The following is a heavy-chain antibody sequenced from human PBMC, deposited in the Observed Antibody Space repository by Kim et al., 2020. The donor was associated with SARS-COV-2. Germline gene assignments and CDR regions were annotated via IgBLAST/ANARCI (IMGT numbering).Heavy chain of an antibody. V-gene: IGHV1-3*01. CDR1: GYTFTSYA. CDR2: INAGNGNT. D-gene: IGHD6-13*01. CDR3: ARGDFQLVPYDY. Sequence: ASVKVSCKASGYTFTSYAMHWVRQAPGQRLEWMGWINAGNGNTKYSQKFQGRVTITRDTSASTAYMELSSLRSEDTAVYYCARGDFQLVPYDYWGQGTLVTVSS. J-gene: IGHJ4*02.